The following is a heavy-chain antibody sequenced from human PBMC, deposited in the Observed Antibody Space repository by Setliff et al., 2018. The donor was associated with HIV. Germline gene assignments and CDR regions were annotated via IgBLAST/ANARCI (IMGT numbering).Heavy chain of an antibody. CDR1: GYTFINSG. CDR2: TSPYSGHK. V-gene: IGHV1-18*01. D-gene: IGHD3-3*01. Sequence: ASVMVSCKASGYTFINSGITWVRQAPGQGLEWMGWTSPYSGHKKYAQNLQGRVTLTTDTSTNTAYMDLRDLRSDDTAVYYCARGDFALGQWGQGTLVTVSS. J-gene: IGHJ4*02. CDR3: ARGDFALGQ.